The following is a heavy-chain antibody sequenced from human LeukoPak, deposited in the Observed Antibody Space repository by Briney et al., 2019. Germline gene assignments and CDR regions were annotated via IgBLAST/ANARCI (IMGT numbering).Heavy chain of an antibody. CDR2: IYYSGST. D-gene: IGHD4-17*01. CDR1: GGSISSSSYY. J-gene: IGHJ2*01. V-gene: IGHV4-39*07. Sequence: SETLSLTCTVSGGSISSSSYYWGWIRQPPGKGLEWIGSIYYSGSTYYNPSLKSRVTISVDTSKNQFSLKLSSVTAADTAVYYCARVLRPDWYFDLWGRGTLVTVSS. CDR3: ARVLRPDWYFDL.